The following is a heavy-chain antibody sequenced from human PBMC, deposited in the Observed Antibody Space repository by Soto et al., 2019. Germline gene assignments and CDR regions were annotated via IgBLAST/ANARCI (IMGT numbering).Heavy chain of an antibody. D-gene: IGHD2-15*01. J-gene: IGHJ6*02. CDR2: IKTNGEGGTT. CDR1: GFTISNAW. Sequence: EAQLVESGGGLVKPGGSLRLSCAASGFTISNAWMNWVRQAPGKGLEWVGRIKTNGEGGTTDYAAPVKGRFVISRDDSKNTLYLQMNSLRPDDKAVYYCTSGSVEGVWGQGTTVTVSS. V-gene: IGHV3-15*07. CDR3: TSGSVEGV.